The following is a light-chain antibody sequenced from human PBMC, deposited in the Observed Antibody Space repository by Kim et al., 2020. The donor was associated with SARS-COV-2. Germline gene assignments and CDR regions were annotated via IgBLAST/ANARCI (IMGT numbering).Light chain of an antibody. Sequence: GDRFTIACRSSQCISDALAWYQQKPGKGPKLLIYAASVLQSGVPSRFSGSGSGTDFTLTISSLQPEDVATSYCQRCDNAPWTFGQGTKVDIK. V-gene: IGKV1-27*01. J-gene: IGKJ1*01. CDR1: QCISDA. CDR3: QRCDNAPWT. CDR2: AAS.